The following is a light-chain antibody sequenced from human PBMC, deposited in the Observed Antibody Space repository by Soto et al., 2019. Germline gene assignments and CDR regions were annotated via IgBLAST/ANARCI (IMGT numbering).Light chain of an antibody. CDR1: QSVLYSSNNKNY. CDR2: WAS. V-gene: IGKV4-1*01. J-gene: IGKJ2*01. CDR3: QQYESTPPT. Sequence: DIVMTQSPDSLAVSLGERATINCKSSQSVLYSSNNKNYLAWYQQRPGKPPKLLIYWASTRESGVPDRFSGSASGTDFTLTITSLQAEDVAVYYCQQYESTPPTFGQGTKLQIK.